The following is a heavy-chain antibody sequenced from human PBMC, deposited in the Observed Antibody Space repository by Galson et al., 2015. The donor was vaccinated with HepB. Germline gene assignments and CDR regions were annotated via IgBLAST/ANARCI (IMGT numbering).Heavy chain of an antibody. J-gene: IGHJ4*02. Sequence: SVKVSCKASGGTFSSYAISWVRQAPGQGLEWMGGIIPIFGTANYAQKFQGRVTITADESTSTAYMELSSLRSEDTAVYYCMYYYDSSGRVLDFDYWGQGTLVTVSS. V-gene: IGHV1-69*13. CDR3: MYYYDSSGRVLDFDY. CDR1: GGTFSSYA. D-gene: IGHD3-22*01. CDR2: IIPIFGTA.